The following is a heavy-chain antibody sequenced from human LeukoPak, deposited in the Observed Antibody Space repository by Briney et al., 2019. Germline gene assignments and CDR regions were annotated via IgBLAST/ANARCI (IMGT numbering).Heavy chain of an antibody. J-gene: IGHJ5*02. V-gene: IGHV4-4*08. CDR1: GGSISSHC. CDR2: VYNSGST. D-gene: IGHD1-7*01. CDR3: ARDGGLQLPLGWFDP. Sequence: KPSETLSLTCTVSGGSISSHCWSWIRQPPGKGLEWIGYVYNSGSTKYNPSLSSRVSMSVDTSKNQFSLQLSSVTAADTAVYYCARDGGLQLPLGWFDPWGQGTLVIVSS.